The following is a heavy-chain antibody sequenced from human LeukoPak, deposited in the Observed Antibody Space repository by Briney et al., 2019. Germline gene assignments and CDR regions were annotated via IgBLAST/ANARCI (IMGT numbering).Heavy chain of an antibody. D-gene: IGHD5-18*01. CDR2: ISSSGSTI. V-gene: IGHV3-48*03. J-gene: IGHJ4*02. Sequence: GGSLRLSCAASGFTFNIYEMNWVRQAPGKGLEWVSYISSSGSTIYYADSVKGRFTISRDNAKNSLYLQMNSLRAEDTAVYYCARGRYSYGLDTTFDYWGQGTLVTVSS. CDR3: ARGRYSYGLDTTFDY. CDR1: GFTFNIYE.